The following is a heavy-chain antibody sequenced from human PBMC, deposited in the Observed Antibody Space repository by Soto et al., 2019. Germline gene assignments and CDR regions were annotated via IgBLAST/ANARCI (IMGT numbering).Heavy chain of an antibody. J-gene: IGHJ4*02. V-gene: IGHV4-31*03. D-gene: IGHD2-15*01. CDR1: GGSISSGGYY. CDR2: IYYSGST. CDR3: ARGYCSGGSCYSESGFDY. Sequence: QVQLQESGPGLVKPSQTLSLTCTVSGGSISSGGYYWSWIRQHPGKGLEWIGYIYYSGSTYYNPSLKSGVTISVDTSKNQFSLKLSSVTAADTAVYYCARGYCSGGSCYSESGFDYWGQGTLVTVSS.